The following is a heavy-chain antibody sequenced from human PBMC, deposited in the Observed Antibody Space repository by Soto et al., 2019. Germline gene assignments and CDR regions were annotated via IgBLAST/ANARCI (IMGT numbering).Heavy chain of an antibody. CDR1: EFTFSSYW. Sequence: GSLRLSCAASEFTFSSYWMHWVRQAPGKGLVWVSAISGSGGSTYYADSVKGRFTISRDNSKNTLYLQMNSLRAEDTAVYYCARGGYRHLRFDHWGQGTLVTVSS. CDR3: ARGGYRHLRFDH. J-gene: IGHJ5*02. V-gene: IGHV3-23*01. D-gene: IGHD5-18*01. CDR2: ISGSGGST.